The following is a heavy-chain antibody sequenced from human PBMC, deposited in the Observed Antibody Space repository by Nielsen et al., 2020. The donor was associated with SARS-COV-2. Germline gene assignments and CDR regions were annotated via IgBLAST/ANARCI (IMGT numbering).Heavy chain of an antibody. CDR2: IYSGGST. D-gene: IGHD6-19*01. CDR1: GFTFSSYG. V-gene: IGHV3-66*01. Sequence: GGSLRLSCAASGFTFSSYGMHWVRQAPGKGLEWVSLIYSGGSTYYADSVKGRFTISRDSSKNTLYLQMDSLRAEDTAVYYCARDISGWGWFDPWGQGTLVTVSS. CDR3: ARDISGWGWFDP. J-gene: IGHJ5*02.